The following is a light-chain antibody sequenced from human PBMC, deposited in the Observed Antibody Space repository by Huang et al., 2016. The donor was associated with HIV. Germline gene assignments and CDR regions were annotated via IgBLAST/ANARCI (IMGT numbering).Light chain of an antibody. CDR2: AAS. CDR1: QGISSY. Sequence: IQLTQSPSSLSASVGDRVTITCRASQGISSYLAWYQQKPGKAPKLLIYAASTLQSGVPSRFSGSGSGTDVTLTISSLQPEDSATYYCQQLNSYPFGQGTRLEIK. J-gene: IGKJ5*01. CDR3: QQLNSYP. V-gene: IGKV1-9*01.